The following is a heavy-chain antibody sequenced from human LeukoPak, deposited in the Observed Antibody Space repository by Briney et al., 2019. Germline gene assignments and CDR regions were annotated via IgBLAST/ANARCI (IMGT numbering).Heavy chain of an antibody. D-gene: IGHD6-19*01. Sequence: PSETLSLTCTVSGGSISSSSYYWGWIRQPPGKGLEWIGSIYYSGSTYYNPSLKSRVTISVDTSKNQFSLKLSSVTAADTAAYYCAGPGLVGNFDYWGQGTLVTVSS. CDR1: GGSISSSSYY. CDR3: AGPGLVGNFDY. J-gene: IGHJ4*02. V-gene: IGHV4-39*01. CDR2: IYYSGST.